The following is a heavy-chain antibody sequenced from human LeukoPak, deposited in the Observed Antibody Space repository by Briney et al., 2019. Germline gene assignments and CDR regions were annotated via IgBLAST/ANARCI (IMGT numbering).Heavy chain of an antibody. CDR1: GFTFSSYP. Sequence: PGRSLRLSCAASGFTFSSYPMHWVRQAPGKGLEWVTLISYDGSNKYYADSVKGRFTISRDISKNTLYLQINSLRAEDTAVYYCARATWARSGLDYFDYWGQGTLVTVSS. CDR2: ISYDGSNK. V-gene: IGHV3-30-3*01. D-gene: IGHD5-24*01. CDR3: ARATWARSGLDYFDY. J-gene: IGHJ4*02.